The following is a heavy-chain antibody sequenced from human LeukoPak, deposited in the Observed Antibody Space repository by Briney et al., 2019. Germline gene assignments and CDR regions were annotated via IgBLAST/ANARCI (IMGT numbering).Heavy chain of an antibody. CDR2: ISNDGRNK. Sequence: GGSLRLSCAASGFTLTSYGMHWVRQAPGKGMEWVAAISNDGRNKYYADSVKGRFTIYRDNPKNTLYLQINSLRAEDTAVYYCAKDWSDFHDWGQGTLVTVSS. CDR1: GFTLTSYG. CDR3: AKDWSDFHD. V-gene: IGHV3-30*18. J-gene: IGHJ4*02.